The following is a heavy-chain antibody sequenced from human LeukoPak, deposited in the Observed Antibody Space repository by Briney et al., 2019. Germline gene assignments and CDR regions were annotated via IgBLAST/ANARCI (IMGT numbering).Heavy chain of an antibody. CDR1: GFTFSSYG. V-gene: IGHV3-30*02. CDR3: ATHSSGSLYYFDY. D-gene: IGHD3-22*01. CDR2: IRYDGSNK. Sequence: GGSLRLSCAASGFTFSSYGMHWVRQAPGKGLEWVAFIRYDGSNKYYADSVKGRFTISRDNSKNTLYLQMNSLRAEDTAVYYCATHSSGSLYYFDYWGQGTLVTVSS. J-gene: IGHJ4*02.